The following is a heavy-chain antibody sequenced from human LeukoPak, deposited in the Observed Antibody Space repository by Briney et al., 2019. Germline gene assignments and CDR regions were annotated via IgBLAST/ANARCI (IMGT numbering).Heavy chain of an antibody. CDR2: ISGGGGST. D-gene: IGHD4-17*01. V-gene: IGHV3-23*01. CDR1: GFTFSSYA. CDR3: ASMTTVTYTTFDY. Sequence: GGSLRLSCAASGFTFSSYAMSWVRQAPGKGLEWVSAISGGGGSTYYADSVKGRFTISRDNSKNTLYLQMNSLRAEDTAVYYCASMTTVTYTTFDYWGQGTLVTVSS. J-gene: IGHJ4*02.